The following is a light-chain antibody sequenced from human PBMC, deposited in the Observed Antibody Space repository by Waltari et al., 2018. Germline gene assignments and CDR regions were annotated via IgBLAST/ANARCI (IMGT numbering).Light chain of an antibody. J-gene: IGLJ1*01. Sequence: QSALTQPPSPSGTPGQRVTISGPRSHSSIRVNTVHWYPVLPGTAPKLLILGNDQRPSGVPDRFSASKSGSSASLAISGLQSEDEADYYCAAWDDRLFGPVFGTGTEVTVL. V-gene: IGLV1-44*01. CDR1: HSSIRVNT. CDR2: GND. CDR3: AAWDDRLFGPV.